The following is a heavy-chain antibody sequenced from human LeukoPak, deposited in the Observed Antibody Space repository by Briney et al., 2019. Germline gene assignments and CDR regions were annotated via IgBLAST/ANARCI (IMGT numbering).Heavy chain of an antibody. CDR1: GYSFTSYW. Sequence: LGESLKISCKGSGYSFTSYWIGWVRQMPGKGLEWMGIIYPGDSDTRYSPSFQGQVTISADKSVSTAYLQWSSLKASDTAMYYCARLRVETTVTTSHLGGMDVWGQGTTVTVSS. V-gene: IGHV5-51*01. CDR3: ARLRVETTVTTSHLGGMDV. CDR2: IYPGDSDT. J-gene: IGHJ6*02. D-gene: IGHD4-17*01.